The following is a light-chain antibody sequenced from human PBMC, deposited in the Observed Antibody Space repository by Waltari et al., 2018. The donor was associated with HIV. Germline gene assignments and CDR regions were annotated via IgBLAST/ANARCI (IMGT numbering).Light chain of an antibody. CDR3: ATWDDSLNGPL. J-gene: IGLJ2*01. CDR1: TSNIGTNT. V-gene: IGLV1-44*01. CDR2: SDH. Sequence: QSVLTQPPSASGTPGQRVTISCSGSTSNIGTNTVNWYQQLPGTAPKPLIYSDHQRPSGVPGRFSGSKSDTSASLAISGLQSDDEANYYCATWDDSLNGPLFGGGTKLTVL.